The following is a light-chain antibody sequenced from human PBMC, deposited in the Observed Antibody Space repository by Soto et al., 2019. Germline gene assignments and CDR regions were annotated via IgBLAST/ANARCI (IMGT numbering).Light chain of an antibody. CDR2: YAS. V-gene: IGKV3-15*01. Sequence: EIVMTQSPATLSVSPGERATLSCRASQSVNTNLAWYQQKPGQAPRRLINYASSRATGIPARFSGSGSGTEFTLTISSLESEDFAVYYCQQYNNWPLTFGGGTKVEIK. CDR1: QSVNTN. J-gene: IGKJ4*01. CDR3: QQYNNWPLT.